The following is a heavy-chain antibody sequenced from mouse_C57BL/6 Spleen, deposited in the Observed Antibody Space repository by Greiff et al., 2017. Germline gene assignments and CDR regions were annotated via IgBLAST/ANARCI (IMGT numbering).Heavy chain of an antibody. V-gene: IGHV1-39*01. CDR2: INPNYGTT. CDR1: GYSFTDYN. Sequence: VQLQQSGPELVKPGASVKISCKASGYSFTDYNMNWVKQSNGKSLEWIGVINPNYGTTSYNQKFKGKATLTVDQSSSAAYMQLSSLTSEDSAVYYCARFVITTVVEGYFDVWGTGTTVTVSS. D-gene: IGHD1-1*01. J-gene: IGHJ1*03. CDR3: ARFVITTVVEGYFDV.